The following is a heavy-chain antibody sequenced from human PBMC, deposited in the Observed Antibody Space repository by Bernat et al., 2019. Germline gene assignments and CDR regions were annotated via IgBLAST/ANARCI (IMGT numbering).Heavy chain of an antibody. J-gene: IGHJ4*02. V-gene: IGHV1-2*06. CDR2: INPNSGGT. Sequence: QVQLVQSGAEVKKPGASVKVSCKASGYTFTGYYMHWVRQAPGQGLEWMGRINPNSGGTNYAQKFQGRVTMTRDTSISTAYMELSRLRSDDTAVYYCARGGGKSLGVAAKDTPKTCRHWGKGTLVTVS. CDR1: GYTFTGYY. CDR3: ARGGGKSLGVAAKDTPKTCRH. D-gene: IGHD2-15*01.